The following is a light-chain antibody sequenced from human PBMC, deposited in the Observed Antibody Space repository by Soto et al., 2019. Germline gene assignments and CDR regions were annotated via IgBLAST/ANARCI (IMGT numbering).Light chain of an antibody. CDR2: EVV. CDR3: CSYADSSMFT. CDR1: SSDVGPYNL. J-gene: IGLJ2*01. Sequence: QSALTQPASVSGSPGQSITISCTGSSSDVGPYNLVSWYQHHPGKPPKLMISEVVKRPSGVSNRSSCSTLGNTAFLTISGLHAEDEADYYCCSYADSSMFTVGGGTKLTVL. V-gene: IGLV2-23*02.